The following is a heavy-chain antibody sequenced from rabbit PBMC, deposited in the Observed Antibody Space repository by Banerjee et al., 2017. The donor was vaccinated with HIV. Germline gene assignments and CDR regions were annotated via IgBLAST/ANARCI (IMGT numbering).Heavy chain of an antibody. V-gene: IGHV1S45*01. CDR1: GFDLSSYHY. D-gene: IGHD4-2*01. Sequence: QEQLVESGGGLVQPEGSLTLTCTAFGFDLSSYHYMCWVRQAPGKGLESVACIITSSGSTWYASWVNGRFTISKTSSTTVTLQMTSLTAADTATYFCARGDVGYAGWGYAPMDLWGPGTLVTVS. J-gene: IGHJ3*01. CDR3: ARGDVGYAGWGYAPMDL. CDR2: IITSSGST.